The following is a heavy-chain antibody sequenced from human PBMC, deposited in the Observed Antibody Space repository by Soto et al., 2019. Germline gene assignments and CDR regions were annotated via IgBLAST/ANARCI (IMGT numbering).Heavy chain of an antibody. D-gene: IGHD5-18*01. V-gene: IGHV4-59*01. CDR2: IYYSGST. J-gene: IGHJ3*02. CDR3: AREGGYSYGYKPDAFDI. CDR1: GGSISSYY. Sequence: SETLSLTCTVSGGSISSYYWSWIRQPPGKGLEWIGYIYYSGSTNYNPSLKSRVTISVDTSKNQFSLKLSSVTAADTAVYYCAREGGYSYGYKPDAFDIWGQGTMVTVSS.